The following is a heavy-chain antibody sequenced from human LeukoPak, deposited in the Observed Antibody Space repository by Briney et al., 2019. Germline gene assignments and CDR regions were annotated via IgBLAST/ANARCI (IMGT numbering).Heavy chain of an antibody. V-gene: IGHV4-39*01. CDR3: ARHDYSDDDPNRFDY. CDR2: IYYSGST. J-gene: IGHJ4*02. CDR1: GGSIITRSFY. D-gene: IGHD4-17*01. Sequence: SETLSLTCTVSGGSIITRSFYWGWIRQPPGKGLEWIGSIYYSGSTYYNPSLKSRVTISVDTSKNQFSLKLSSVTAADTAVFYCARHDYSDDDPNRFDYWGQGTLVTVSS.